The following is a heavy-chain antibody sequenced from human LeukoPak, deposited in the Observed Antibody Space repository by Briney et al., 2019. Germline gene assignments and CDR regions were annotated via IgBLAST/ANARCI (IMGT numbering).Heavy chain of an antibody. J-gene: IGHJ3*02. CDR3: ATYNWGSAFDI. Sequence: GGSLRLSCAASGFSISTYYMYWVRHAPGREMVWVSRINPDGSRPAHADSVRGRFTISRDNAKNTLYLEMNSLRADDTAVHYCATYNWGSAFDIWGQGTMVTVSS. V-gene: IGHV3-74*01. CDR2: INPDGSRP. D-gene: IGHD7-27*01. CDR1: GFSISTYY.